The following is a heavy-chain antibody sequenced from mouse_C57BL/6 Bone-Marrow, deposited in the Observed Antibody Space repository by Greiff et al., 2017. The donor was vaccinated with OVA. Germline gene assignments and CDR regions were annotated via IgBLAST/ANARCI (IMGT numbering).Heavy chain of an antibody. CDR3: ARQNGSGYFDY. CDR1: GFTFSDYY. D-gene: IGHD1-1*01. V-gene: IGHV5-12*01. Sequence: EVKLVESGGGLVQPGGSLKLSCAASGFTFSDYYMYWVRQTPEKRLEWVAYISNGGGSTYYPDTVKGRFTISRDNAKNTLYLQMSRLKSEDTAMYHCARQNGSGYFDYWGQGTTLTVSS. J-gene: IGHJ2*01. CDR2: ISNGGGST.